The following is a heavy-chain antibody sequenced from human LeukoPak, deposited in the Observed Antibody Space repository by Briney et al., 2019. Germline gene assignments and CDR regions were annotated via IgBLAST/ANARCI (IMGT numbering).Heavy chain of an antibody. CDR2: ISGSGGST. D-gene: IGHD2-2*01. J-gene: IGHJ6*02. Sequence: GGSLRLSCAASGFTFSSYAMSWVRQAPGKGLEWVSAISGSGGSTYYADSVKGRFTISRDNSKNTLYLQMNSLRAEDTAVYYCAKVGSSTSPSYYGMDVWGQGTTVTVSS. CDR1: GFTFSSYA. CDR3: AKVGSSTSPSYYGMDV. V-gene: IGHV3-23*01.